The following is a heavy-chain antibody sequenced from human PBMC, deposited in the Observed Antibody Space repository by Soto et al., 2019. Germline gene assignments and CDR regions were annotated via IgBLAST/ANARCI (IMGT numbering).Heavy chain of an antibody. D-gene: IGHD6-13*01. J-gene: IGHJ4*02. CDR3: AKKGIAVAGYFDH. V-gene: IGHV3-23*01. CDR1: GFTFSTYA. Sequence: PGGSLRLSCAASGFTFSTYAMSWVRQAPGKGLEWVSTIGGSGGNTYYADSVKGRFTISRDSSENTLYLQINSLRAEDTAVYYCAKKGIAVAGYFDHWGQGTLVTVSS. CDR2: IGGSGGNT.